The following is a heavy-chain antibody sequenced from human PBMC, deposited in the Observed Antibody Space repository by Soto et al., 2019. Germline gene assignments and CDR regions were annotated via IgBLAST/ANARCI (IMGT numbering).Heavy chain of an antibody. V-gene: IGHV3-33*01. CDR2: IWCDGVSK. D-gene: IGHD2-2*01. CDR1: GCILSNYA. J-gene: IGHJ2*01. Sequence: AGWALRLPCAASGCILSNYAMLWVRQAPGKGLEWVAVIWCDGVSKCYASSGKGRCTISRANSKNNLYAQMNSLKAEDTAVYYCVRDTYLPDAGRISYLPLWG. CDR3: VRDTYLPDAGRISYLPL.